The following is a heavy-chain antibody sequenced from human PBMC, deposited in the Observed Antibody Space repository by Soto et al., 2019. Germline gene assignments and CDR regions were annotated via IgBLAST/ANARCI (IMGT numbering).Heavy chain of an antibody. CDR1: GGTFSSYA. J-gene: IGHJ6*02. CDR2: IIPIFGTA. D-gene: IGHD3-3*01. CDR3: ARAYDFWSGYGGDYYYYGMDV. V-gene: IGHV1-69*06. Sequence: QVQLVQSGAEVKKPESSVKVSCKASGGTFSSYAISWVRQAPGQGLEWMGGIIPIFGTANYAQKFQGRVTITADKSTSIAYMELSSLRSEDTAVYYCARAYDFWSGYGGDYYYYGMDVWGQGTTVTVSS.